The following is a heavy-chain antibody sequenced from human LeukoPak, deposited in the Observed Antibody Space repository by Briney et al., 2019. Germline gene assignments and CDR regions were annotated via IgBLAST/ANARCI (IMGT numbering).Heavy chain of an antibody. D-gene: IGHD1-26*01. V-gene: IGHV3-30-3*01. CDR3: ARGPEWEPYYFDY. Sequence: GGSLRLSCAASGSTFSSYAMHWVRQAPGKGLEWVAVISYDGSNKNYADSVKGQFTISRDNSKNTLYLQMNSLRAEDTAVYYCARGPEWEPYYFDYWGQGTLVTVSS. CDR2: ISYDGSNK. CDR1: GSTFSSYA. J-gene: IGHJ4*02.